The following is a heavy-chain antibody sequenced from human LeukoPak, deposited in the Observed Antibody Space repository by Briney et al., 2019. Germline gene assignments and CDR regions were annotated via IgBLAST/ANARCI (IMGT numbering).Heavy chain of an antibody. Sequence: GASVKVSCKASGYTFTSYGISWVRQAPGQGLEWMGWISAYNGNTNYAQKLQGRVTMTTDTSTSTAYMELRSLRFDDTAVYYCARARLGYCSSTSCYAGWFDPWGQGTLVTVSS. CDR2: ISAYNGNT. CDR3: ARARLGYCSSTSCYAGWFDP. CDR1: GYTFTSYG. J-gene: IGHJ5*02. V-gene: IGHV1-18*04. D-gene: IGHD2-2*01.